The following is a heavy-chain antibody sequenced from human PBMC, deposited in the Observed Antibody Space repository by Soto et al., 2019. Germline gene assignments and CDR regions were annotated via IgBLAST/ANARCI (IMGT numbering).Heavy chain of an antibody. CDR3: PSLFAIPYSPRPFAF. V-gene: IGHV3-74*01. Sequence: PGGSLRLSCEASGFAFTSYWMHWVRQAPGKGLVWVAGVKSDGTTATYADSVRGRFTISRDNAKNTLYLQMNSLSAEDTAVYYCPSLFAIPYSPRPFAFRGQGTQVPGSS. CDR1: GFAFTSYW. CDR2: VKSDGTTA. D-gene: IGHD2-15*01. J-gene: IGHJ4*02.